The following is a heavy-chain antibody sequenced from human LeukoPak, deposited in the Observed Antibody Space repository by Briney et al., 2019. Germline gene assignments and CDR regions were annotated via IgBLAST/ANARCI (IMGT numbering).Heavy chain of an antibody. CDR1: GFTVSSNS. J-gene: IGHJ6*02. CDR3: ARDLYVDIVAPSGMDV. Sequence: GGSLRLSCAASGFTVSSNSMSWVRQAPGKGLEWVSVIYSGGRTYYADSVKGRFTISKDNSKNTLYLQMNSLRAEDTAVYYCARDLYVDIVAPSGMDVWGQGTTVTVSS. D-gene: IGHD5-12*01. V-gene: IGHV3-66*01. CDR2: IYSGGRT.